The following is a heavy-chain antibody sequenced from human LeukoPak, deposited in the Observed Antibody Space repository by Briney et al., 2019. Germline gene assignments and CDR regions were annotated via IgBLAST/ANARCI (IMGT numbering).Heavy chain of an antibody. J-gene: IGHJ4*02. V-gene: IGHV4-61*02. CDR3: ARGNHYDFQNDYSFDY. CDR2: VHSSGST. D-gene: IGHD3-3*01. Sequence: SETLSLTCTVSGASITRGSYYWPWIREPAGKELEWIGRVHSSGSTKYSPSLESRVTISLKPSETRFSLNLNSVTATHTAVYYCARGNHYDFQNDYSFDYWGQGNLVTVSS. CDR1: GASITRGSYY.